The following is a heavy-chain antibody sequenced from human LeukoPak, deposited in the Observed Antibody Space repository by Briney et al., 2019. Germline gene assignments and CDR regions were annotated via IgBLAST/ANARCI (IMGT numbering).Heavy chain of an antibody. CDR1: GGSFSGYY. Sequence: PSETLSLTCAVYGGSFSGYYWSWIRQPPGKGLEWMGEINHSGSTNYNPSLKSRGTISVDTSKNQFSLKLSSVTAADTAVYYCARGRVIFGVVHYGIDVRGQGTTVTVSS. CDR3: ARGRVIFGVVHYGIDV. V-gene: IGHV4-34*01. CDR2: INHSGST. D-gene: IGHD3-3*01. J-gene: IGHJ6*02.